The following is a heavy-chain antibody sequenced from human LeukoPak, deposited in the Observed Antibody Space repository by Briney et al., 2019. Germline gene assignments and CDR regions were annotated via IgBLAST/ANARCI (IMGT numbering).Heavy chain of an antibody. J-gene: IGHJ3*02. CDR1: GGSFSGYY. V-gene: IGHV4-34*01. CDR2: INHSGST. CDR3: ARSPVRVRLHAFDI. D-gene: IGHD3-10*01. Sequence: SETLSLTCAVYGGSFSGYYWSWIRQPPGKGLEWIGGINHSGSTNYNPSLKSRVTISVDTSKNQFSLKLSSVTAADTAVYYCARSPVRVRLHAFDIWGQGTMVTVSS.